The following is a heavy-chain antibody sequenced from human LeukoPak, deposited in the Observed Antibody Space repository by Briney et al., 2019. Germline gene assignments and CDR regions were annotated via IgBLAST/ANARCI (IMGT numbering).Heavy chain of an antibody. CDR3: ARDAHYDFHLLDV. V-gene: IGHV3-21*04. D-gene: IGHD3-3*01. CDR2: ISSSSSYI. CDR1: GFTFSSYS. J-gene: IGHJ6*04. Sequence: GGSLRLSCAASGFTFSSYSMNWVRQAPGKGLEWVSSISSSSSYIYYADSVKGRFTISRGNSKNTVYLQMSSLRAEDTAVYYCARDAHYDFHLLDVWGKGTTVTVSS.